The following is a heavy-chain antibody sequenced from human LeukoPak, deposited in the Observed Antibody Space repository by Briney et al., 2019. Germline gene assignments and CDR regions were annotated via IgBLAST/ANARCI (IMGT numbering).Heavy chain of an antibody. CDR1: GGSISSYY. CDR3: ARGTPPWELMYYFDY. J-gene: IGHJ4*02. V-gene: IGHV4-59*12. D-gene: IGHD1-26*01. CDR2: IYYSGST. Sequence: SETLSLTCTVSGGSISSYYWSWIRQPPGKGLEWIGYIYYSGSTNYNPSLKSRVTISVDTSKNQFSLKLSSVTAADTAVYYCARGTPPWELMYYFDYWGQGTLVTVSS.